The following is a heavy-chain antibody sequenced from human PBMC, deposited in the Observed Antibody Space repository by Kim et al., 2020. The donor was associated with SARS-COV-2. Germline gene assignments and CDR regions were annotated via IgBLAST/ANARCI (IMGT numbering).Heavy chain of an antibody. Sequence: GGSLRLSCAASGFTFSSYEMNWVRQAPGKGLEWVSYISSSGSTIYYADSVKGRFTISRDNAKNSLYLQMNSLRAEDTAVYYCAREGTKYYYDSSGYYADYWGQGTLVTVSS. CDR3: AREGTKYYYDSSGYYADY. J-gene: IGHJ4*02. V-gene: IGHV3-48*03. CDR2: ISSSGSTI. CDR1: GFTFSSYE. D-gene: IGHD3-22*01.